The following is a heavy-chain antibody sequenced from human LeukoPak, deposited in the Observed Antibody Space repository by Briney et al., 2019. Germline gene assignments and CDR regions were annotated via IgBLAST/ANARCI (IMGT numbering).Heavy chain of an antibody. CDR3: ARSTVTANWYFDL. CDR2: INHRGST. Sequence: PSETLSLTCAVYGGSFSGYYWSWIRQPPGKGLEWIGEINHRGSTNYNPSLKSRVTISVDTSKNQFSLKLSSVTAADTAVYYCARSTVTANWYFDLWGRGTLVTVSS. CDR1: GGSFSGYY. J-gene: IGHJ2*01. D-gene: IGHD2-21*02. V-gene: IGHV4-34*01.